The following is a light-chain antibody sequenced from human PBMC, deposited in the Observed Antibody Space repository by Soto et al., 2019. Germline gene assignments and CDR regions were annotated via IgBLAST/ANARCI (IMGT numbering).Light chain of an antibody. Sequence: IQVPQSPSALSASLGDRVTITCQASQDISNYLNWYQQKPGKAPKLLIYDASNLETGVPSRFSGSGSGTDFTFTISSLQPEDIATYYCQQYDNYRLTFGGGTKVDIK. CDR2: DAS. V-gene: IGKV1-33*01. CDR3: QQYDNYRLT. CDR1: QDISNY. J-gene: IGKJ4*01.